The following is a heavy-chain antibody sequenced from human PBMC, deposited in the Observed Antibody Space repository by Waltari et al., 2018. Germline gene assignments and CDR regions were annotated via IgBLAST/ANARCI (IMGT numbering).Heavy chain of an antibody. CDR1: GYIFTSYY. Sequence: QVQLVQSGAEVKKPGASVKVSCKASGYIFTSYYVHWVRQAPGQGLGWVGPINPSDGSTAYAQKFQGRVTMTRDTSTSTVYVELRSLRSEDTAIFYCARIYCSGGHCYSEIFDYWGQGTLVTVSS. CDR3: ARIYCSGGHCYSEIFDY. J-gene: IGHJ4*02. V-gene: IGHV1-46*01. CDR2: INPSDGST. D-gene: IGHD2-15*01.